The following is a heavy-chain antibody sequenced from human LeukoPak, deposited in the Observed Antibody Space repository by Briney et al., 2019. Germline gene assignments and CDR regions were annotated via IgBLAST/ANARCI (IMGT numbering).Heavy chain of an antibody. V-gene: IGHV3-21*01. J-gene: IGHJ4*02. CDR2: ISSSSSYI. Sequence: GGSLRLSCAVSGFTFNIYSMNWVRQAPGKGLEWVSSISSSSSYIYYADSVKGRFTISRDNAKNSLYLQMNSLRAEDTAVYYCASSSWRGYYFDYWGQGTLVTVSS. D-gene: IGHD6-13*01. CDR3: ASSSWRGYYFDY. CDR1: GFTFNIYS.